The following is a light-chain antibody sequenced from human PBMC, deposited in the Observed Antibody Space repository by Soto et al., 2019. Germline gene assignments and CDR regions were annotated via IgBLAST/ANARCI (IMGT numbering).Light chain of an antibody. CDR1: QSISSR. Sequence: DIQMTQSPSTLSASVGDRVTITCRASQSISSRLAWYQQKPGKAPKILIYDASDLESGDPSSFSGSGAGTECTLTISSLQPDDFATCACQQYNSYSLPFGGGNKLEL. CDR3: QQYNSYSLP. CDR2: DAS. J-gene: IGKJ4*01. V-gene: IGKV1-5*01.